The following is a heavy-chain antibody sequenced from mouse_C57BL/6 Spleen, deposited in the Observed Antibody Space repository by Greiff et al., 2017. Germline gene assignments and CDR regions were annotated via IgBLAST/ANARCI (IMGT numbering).Heavy chain of an antibody. D-gene: IGHD3-2*02. CDR2: IHPNSGST. V-gene: IGHV1-64*01. CDR1: GYTFTSYW. Sequence: VQLQQPGAELVKPGASVKLSCKASGYTFTSYWMHWVKQRPGQGLEWIGMIHPNSGSTNYNEKFKSKATLTVDKSSSTAYMQLSSLTSEDSAVYYCARPVQLRLREYYFDYWGQGTTLTVSS. J-gene: IGHJ2*01. CDR3: ARPVQLRLREYYFDY.